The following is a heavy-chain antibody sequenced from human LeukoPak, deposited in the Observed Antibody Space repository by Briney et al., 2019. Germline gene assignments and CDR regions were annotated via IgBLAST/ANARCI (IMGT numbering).Heavy chain of an antibody. J-gene: IGHJ4*02. CDR1: GFTFSSYA. V-gene: IGHV3-23*01. D-gene: IGHD4-17*01. CDR3: AKNDYGDYVELYYFYY. Sequence: GGSLRLSCAASGFTFSSYAMSWVRQAPGKGLEWGSAISGSGGSTYYADSVKGRFTISRDNSKNTLYLQMNSLRAEDTAVYYCAKNDYGDYVELYYFYYWGQGTLVTVSS. CDR2: ISGSGGST.